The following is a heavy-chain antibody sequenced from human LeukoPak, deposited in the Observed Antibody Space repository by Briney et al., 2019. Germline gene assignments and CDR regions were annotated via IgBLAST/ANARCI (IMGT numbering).Heavy chain of an antibody. CDR1: GFTFGSSS. V-gene: IGHV3-7*01. Sequence: PGGSLRLSCAASGFTFGSSSMSWVRQAPGQGLQWVANIHQYGSETYYVDSVKGRFTISRDNAKNSLYLQMDSLRADDSALYYCATRKCLCCQLFYLDYWGQGSLVTVSS. CDR3: ATRKCLCCQLFYLDY. J-gene: IGHJ4*02. D-gene: IGHD1-1*01. CDR2: IHQYGSET.